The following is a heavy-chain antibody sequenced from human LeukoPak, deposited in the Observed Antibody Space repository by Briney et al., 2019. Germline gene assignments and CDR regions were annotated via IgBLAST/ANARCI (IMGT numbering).Heavy chain of an antibody. J-gene: IGHJ4*02. CDR1: GYSFILYG. D-gene: IGHD3-10*01. Sequence: GASVKVSCKTSGYSFILYGISWVRQAPGQGPEWMGWISTSTGDTKYTQKFQGRVTMTRDTSISTAYMELSRLRSDDTAVYYCARGLNRWRSGTDFDYWGQGTLVTVSS. CDR3: ARGLNRWRSGTDFDY. V-gene: IGHV1-18*01. CDR2: ISTSTGDT.